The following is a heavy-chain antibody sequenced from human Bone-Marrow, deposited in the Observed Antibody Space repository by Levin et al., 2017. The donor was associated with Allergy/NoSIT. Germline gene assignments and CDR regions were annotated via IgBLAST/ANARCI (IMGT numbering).Heavy chain of an antibody. Sequence: SQTLSLTCTVSGGSISRSTYYWGWIRQPPGKGLDWIGNIYYSGSIYYNPSLKSRVTISVDTSKNQFSLNLSSLTAADTAVYYCARETIVGATRWFGPWGQGTLVTVSS. CDR1: GGSISRSTYY. CDR3: ARETIVGATRWFGP. J-gene: IGHJ5*02. V-gene: IGHV4-39*07. CDR2: IYYSGSI. D-gene: IGHD1-26*01.